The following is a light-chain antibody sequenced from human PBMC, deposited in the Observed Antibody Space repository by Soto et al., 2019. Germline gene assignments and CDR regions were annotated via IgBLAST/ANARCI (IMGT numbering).Light chain of an antibody. CDR1: QDISNY. CDR2: AAS. V-gene: IGKV1-27*01. J-gene: IGKJ1*01. CDR3: QKYDSAPEWT. Sequence: DIQMTQSPSSLSAAVGDRVTIACRASQDISNYLAWYQQKPGRAPKLLIFAASTLQSGVPSRFSGSGSGTEFTLTISSLQPEDVATYYCQKYDSAPEWTFGQGTKVEIK.